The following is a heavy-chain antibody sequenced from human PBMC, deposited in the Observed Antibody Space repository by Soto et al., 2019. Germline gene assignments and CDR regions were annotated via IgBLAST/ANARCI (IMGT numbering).Heavy chain of an antibody. D-gene: IGHD3-9*01. Sequence: GGSLRLSCAASGFTFSSCTMHWVRQAAGKGLEWVSSIDPSSSYIYYADSLKGRFTISRDNAKNSLYLQMNSLRDEDTAVYYCARDSGTGYFRRGMDVWGQGTTVTVSS. J-gene: IGHJ6*02. CDR2: IDPSSSYI. CDR1: GFTFSSCT. V-gene: IGHV3-21*01. CDR3: ARDSGTGYFRRGMDV.